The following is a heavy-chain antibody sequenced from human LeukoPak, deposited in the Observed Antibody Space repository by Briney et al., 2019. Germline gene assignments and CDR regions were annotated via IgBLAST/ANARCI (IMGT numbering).Heavy chain of an antibody. CDR2: IIPIFGTA. D-gene: IGHD1-26*01. V-gene: IGHV1-69*13. CDR1: GGTFSSYA. CDR3: ARVVGATGADWFDP. Sequence: GASVKVSCKASGGTFSSYAISWVRQAPGQGLEWMGGIIPIFGTANYAQKFQGRVTITADESTSTAYMELSSLRSEDTAVYYCARVVGATGADWFDPWGQGTLVTVSS. J-gene: IGHJ5*02.